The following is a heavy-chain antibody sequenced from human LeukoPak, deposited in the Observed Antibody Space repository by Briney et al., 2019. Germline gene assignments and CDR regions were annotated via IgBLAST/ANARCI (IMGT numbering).Heavy chain of an antibody. CDR1: GFTFSNYG. D-gene: IGHD5-12*01. J-gene: IGHJ4*02. CDR2: IRNDGNNR. CDR3: AKIGVATTPII. V-gene: IGHV3-30*02. Sequence: GGSLRLSCAASGFTFSNYGIHWVRQAPKKGLEWVAFIRNDGNNRYYADSVKGRFTISRDNSKNTLYLQMNSLRPEDTGIYYCAKIGVATTPIIWGKGTLVTVSS.